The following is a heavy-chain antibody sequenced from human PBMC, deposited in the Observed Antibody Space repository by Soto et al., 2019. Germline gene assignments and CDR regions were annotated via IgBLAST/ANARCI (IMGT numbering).Heavy chain of an antibody. Sequence: QVQLVESGGGVVQPGRSLRLSCAASGFTFSSFAIHWVRQAPGKGLEWVSRISYDGSNKYYADSVKGRFTTSRDNSKNTLYLQMNSLRAEDTAVYYCARAYDSSMNYFDYWGQGTLVTVSS. CDR2: ISYDGSNK. D-gene: IGHD3-22*01. CDR1: GFTFSSFA. CDR3: ARAYDSSMNYFDY. J-gene: IGHJ4*02. V-gene: IGHV3-30-3*01.